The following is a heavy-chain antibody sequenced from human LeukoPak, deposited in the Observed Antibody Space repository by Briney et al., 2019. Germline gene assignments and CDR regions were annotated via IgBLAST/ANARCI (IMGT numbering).Heavy chain of an antibody. CDR1: GGSMSSSY. V-gene: IGHV4-4*07. Sequence: PSETLSLTCTVSGGSMSSSYWTWIRQPAGKGLEWIGRIYSSGSTTFNPSLKSRVAMSVDTSKNPFSLKLSSVTAADTAVYYCARDSGGWYYFDYWGQGTLVTVSS. D-gene: IGHD6-19*01. CDR2: IYSSGST. CDR3: ARDSGGWYYFDY. J-gene: IGHJ4*02.